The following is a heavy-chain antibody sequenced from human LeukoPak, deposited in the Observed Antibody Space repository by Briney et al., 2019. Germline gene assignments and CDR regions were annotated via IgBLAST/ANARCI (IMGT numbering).Heavy chain of an antibody. D-gene: IGHD1-26*01. CDR2: INHSGST. Sequence: SETLSLTCAVYGGSFSGYYWSWIRQPPGKGLEWIGEINHSGSTNYNPSLKSRVTISVDTSKNQFSLKLSSVTAADTAVYYCARVVGNSGKGDNWFDPWGQGTLVTVSS. J-gene: IGHJ5*02. CDR1: GGSFSGYY. V-gene: IGHV4-34*01. CDR3: ARVVGNSGKGDNWFDP.